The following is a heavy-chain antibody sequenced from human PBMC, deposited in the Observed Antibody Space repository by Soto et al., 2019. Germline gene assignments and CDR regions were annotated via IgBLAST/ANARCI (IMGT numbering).Heavy chain of an antibody. CDR1: GFTFSSYG. CDR2: ISYDGSNK. J-gene: IGHJ4*02. Sequence: QVQLVESGGGVVQPGRSLRLSCAASGFTFSSYGMHWVRQAPGKGLEWVAVISYDGSNKYYADSVKGRFTISRDNSKNTRYQQMSCLRAEDTAVYYCAKDPGGVGQWLVRGTCDSWVQGTLVTVSS. V-gene: IGHV3-30*18. CDR3: AKDPGGVGQWLVRGTCDS. D-gene: IGHD6-19*01.